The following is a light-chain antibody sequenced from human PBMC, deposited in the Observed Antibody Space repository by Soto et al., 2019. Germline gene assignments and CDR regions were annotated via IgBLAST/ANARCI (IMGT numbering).Light chain of an antibody. J-gene: IGKJ1*01. CDR3: QQYGNSPWT. Sequence: EIVLTQSPGTLSLSPGERATLSCRASQSISNNDLAWYQQKLCQSPRILIYGASNRAPDIPDRFSGSESGTDFTLTISRLEPEDSAVYYCQQYGNSPWTFGQGTKVEIK. CDR1: QSISNND. CDR2: GAS. V-gene: IGKV3-20*01.